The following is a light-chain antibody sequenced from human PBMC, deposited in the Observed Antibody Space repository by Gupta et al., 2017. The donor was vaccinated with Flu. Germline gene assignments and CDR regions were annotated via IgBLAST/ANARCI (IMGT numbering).Light chain of an antibody. Sequence: DIQMTQSPSTLSASVGDSVTITCRASQSISIWLAWYQQKRGKAQKLLIYKASSLESVVQSRGGGSGSGTEFTLTISSLEPDVFATYYCQQYNSPPLTFGGGTKVEIK. J-gene: IGKJ4*01. CDR2: KAS. CDR1: QSISIW. CDR3: QQYNSPPLT. V-gene: IGKV1-5*03.